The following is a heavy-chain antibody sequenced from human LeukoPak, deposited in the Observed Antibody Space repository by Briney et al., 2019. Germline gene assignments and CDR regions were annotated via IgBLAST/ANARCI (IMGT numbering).Heavy chain of an antibody. CDR3: ARDGGNGFDY. J-gene: IGHJ4*02. CDR2: ITSSSTYI. CDR1: GFSFSSFY. D-gene: IGHD4-23*01. V-gene: IGHV3-21*01. Sequence: GGSLRLSCAASGFSFSSFYMNWVRQAPGKGLEWVSSITSSSTYIYYADSVKGRFSISRDNAKNSLYLQINSLTAEDTAVYYCARDGGNGFDYWGQGTLVTVYS.